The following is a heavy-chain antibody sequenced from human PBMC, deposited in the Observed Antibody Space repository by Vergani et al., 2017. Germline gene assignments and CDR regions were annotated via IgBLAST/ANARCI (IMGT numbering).Heavy chain of an antibody. J-gene: IGHJ4*02. D-gene: IGHD6-6*01. Sequence: QVQLVESGGGVVQPGRSLRLSCAASGFTFSSYGMHWVRQAPGKGLEWVAVISYDGRKKYYADSVKGRFTISRDNSKNTLYLQMNSLRAEDTAVYYCARDVNIPGRPGGVWFDYWGQGTLVTVSS. CDR1: GFTFSSYG. CDR2: ISYDGRKK. V-gene: IGHV3-30*03. CDR3: ARDVNIPGRPGGVWFDY.